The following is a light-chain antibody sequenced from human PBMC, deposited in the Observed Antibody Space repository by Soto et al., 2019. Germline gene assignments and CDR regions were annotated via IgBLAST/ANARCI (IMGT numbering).Light chain of an antibody. Sequence: DIQMTQSPSTLSASVGDTVIITCRASQNINSWLAWYQQKAGTAPKLLIYEASKLENGVSSRFSGSGSGTEFTLTIRSLQPDDFATYYCQQYNSYSPYTFGQGTKLEIK. CDR1: QNINSW. V-gene: IGKV1-5*03. CDR3: QQYNSYSPYT. CDR2: EAS. J-gene: IGKJ2*01.